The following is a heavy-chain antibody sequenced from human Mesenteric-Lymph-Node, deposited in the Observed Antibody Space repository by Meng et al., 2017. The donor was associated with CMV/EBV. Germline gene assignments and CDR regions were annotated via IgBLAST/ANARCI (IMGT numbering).Heavy chain of an antibody. CDR2: INHSGST. J-gene: IGHJ4*02. V-gene: IGHV4-34*01. D-gene: IGHD4-23*01. Sequence: QVQLRQWCAGLLKPSDTLSLTCAVYGGSFSGYYWGWIRQPPGKGLEWIGEINHSGSTNYNPSLKSRVTISVDTSKNQFSLKLSSVTAADTAVYYCARHQRWLKSEGGFNYWGQGTLVTVAS. CDR3: ARHQRWLKSEGGFNY. CDR1: GGSFSGYY.